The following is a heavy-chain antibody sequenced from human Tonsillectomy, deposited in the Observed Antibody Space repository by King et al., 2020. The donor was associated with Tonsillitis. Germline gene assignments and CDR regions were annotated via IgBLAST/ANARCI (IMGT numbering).Heavy chain of an antibody. J-gene: IGHJ1*01. D-gene: IGHD4-17*01. V-gene: IGHV3-30*18. Sequence: QVQLVESGGGVVQPGRSLRLSCAASDSFSSFGMHWLRQTPGKGLEWLAIISYDGNKKLYAESVKGRFTISRDNSKNTLFLEMKSLRPDDAGLYYCAKDYGDPLCLFQYWGKGTLVAVSS. CDR2: ISYDGNKK. CDR1: DSFSSFG. CDR3: AKDYGDPLCLFQY.